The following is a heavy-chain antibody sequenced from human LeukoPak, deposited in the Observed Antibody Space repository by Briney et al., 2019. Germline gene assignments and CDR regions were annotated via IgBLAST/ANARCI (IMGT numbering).Heavy chain of an antibody. Sequence: GGSLRLSCAASGFTFSSYGMHWVRQAPGKGLEWVAFIRYDGSNKYYADSVKGRFTISRDNSKNTLYLQTNSLRAEDTAVYYCQLGSSGWYRGDYFDYWGQGTLVTVSS. CDR2: IRYDGSNK. D-gene: IGHD6-19*01. CDR3: QLGSSGWYRGDYFDY. J-gene: IGHJ4*02. V-gene: IGHV3-30*02. CDR1: GFTFSSYG.